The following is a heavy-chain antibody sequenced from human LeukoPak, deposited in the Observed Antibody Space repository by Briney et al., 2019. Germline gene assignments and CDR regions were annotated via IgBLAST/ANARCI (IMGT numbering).Heavy chain of an antibody. V-gene: IGHV1-69*13. CDR2: IIPIFTTP. CDR1: GGTFSSYA. D-gene: IGHD2-15*01. CDR3: ARGHELLFEPFDL. J-gene: IGHJ5*02. Sequence: ASVKVSCKTSGGTFSSYAVSWVRQAPGQGLEWMGGIIPIFTTPNYAQKFQGRLTITADESTTTAYMELSSLRSEDTAVYYCARGHELLFEPFDLWGQGTLVTVPS.